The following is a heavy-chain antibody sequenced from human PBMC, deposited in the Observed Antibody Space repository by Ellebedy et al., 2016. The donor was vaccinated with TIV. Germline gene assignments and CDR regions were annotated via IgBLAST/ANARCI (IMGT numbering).Heavy chain of an antibody. CDR3: ARDLIPAAMGMDV. Sequence: SETLSLTXTVSDGSINNYYWSWIRQPPGKGLEWIGYIYYTGSTTYNLSLKDRVTISVDTSKSQFSLSLTSVTAADTAVYYCARDLIPAAMGMDVWGQGTTVTVSS. CDR2: IYYTGST. J-gene: IGHJ6*02. V-gene: IGHV4-59*12. D-gene: IGHD2-2*01. CDR1: DGSINNYY.